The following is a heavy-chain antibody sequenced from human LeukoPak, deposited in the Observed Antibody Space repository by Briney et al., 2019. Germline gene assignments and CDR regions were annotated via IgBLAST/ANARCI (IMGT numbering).Heavy chain of an antibody. Sequence: PGGSLRLSCAASGFIFSQYSMNWVRQAPGKGLEWVSHIRSSSETFYADSVKGRFTISRDNSKNTPYLQMNSLRAEDTAVYYCATLVVAATLLDYWGQGTLVTVSS. CDR1: GFIFSQYS. CDR2: IRSSSET. D-gene: IGHD2-15*01. V-gene: IGHV3-48*01. J-gene: IGHJ4*02. CDR3: ATLVVAATLLDY.